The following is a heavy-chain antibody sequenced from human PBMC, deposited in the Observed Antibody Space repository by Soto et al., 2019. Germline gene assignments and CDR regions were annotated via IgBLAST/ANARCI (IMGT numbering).Heavy chain of an antibody. J-gene: IGHJ4*02. V-gene: IGHV3-7*01. CDR2: IKQDGREM. D-gene: IGHD4-17*01. Sequence: VQLVESGGGLVQPGGSLRLSCAVSGFTFSNSWMTWVRQAPGKGLEWVANIKQDGREMYYVDSGKGRFTISRDNAKNSLYLQMNSVRGEDTGIYYCARQVGYGDPYFDYWGQGALVTVSS. CDR3: ARQVGYGDPYFDY. CDR1: GFTFSNSW.